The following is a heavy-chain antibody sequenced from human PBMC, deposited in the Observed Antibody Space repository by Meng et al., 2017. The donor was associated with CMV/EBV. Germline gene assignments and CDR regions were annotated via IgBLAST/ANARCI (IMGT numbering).Heavy chain of an antibody. J-gene: IGHJ6*02. V-gene: IGHV3-30*02. Sequence: GESLKISCAASGFTFSSYGMHWVRQAPGKGLEWVAFIRYDGSNKYYADSVKGRFTISRDNSKNTLYLQMNSLRAEDTAVYYCAKDRSYYYYYGMDVWGQETTVTVSS. CDR3: AKDRSYYYYYGMDV. CDR1: GFTFSSYG. CDR2: IRYDGSNK. D-gene: IGHD1-26*01.